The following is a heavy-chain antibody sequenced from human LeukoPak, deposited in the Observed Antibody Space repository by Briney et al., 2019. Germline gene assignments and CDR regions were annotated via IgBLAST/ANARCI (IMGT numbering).Heavy chain of an antibody. CDR2: INPNSGGT. V-gene: IGHV1-2*02. J-gene: IGHJ3*02. D-gene: IGHD6-19*01. CDR3: ARAADSSGWYSSWHDAFDI. CDR1: GYTFTGYY. Sequence: ASVKVSCKASGYTFTGYYMHWVRQAPGQGLEWMGWINPNSGGTNYAQKFQGRVTMTRDTSISTAYMELSRLRSDDTAVYYCARAADSSGWYSSWHDAFDIWGQGTMVTVSS.